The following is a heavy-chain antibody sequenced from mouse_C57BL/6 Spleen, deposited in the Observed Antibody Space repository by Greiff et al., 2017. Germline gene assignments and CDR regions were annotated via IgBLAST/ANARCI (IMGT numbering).Heavy chain of an antibody. CDR2: IDPSDSET. CDR3: ARDYCGSLYWYFDV. D-gene: IGHD1-1*01. CDR1: GYTFTSYW. J-gene: IGHJ1*03. V-gene: IGHV1-52*01. Sequence: QVQLQQPGAELVRPGSSVKLSCKASGYTFTSYWMHWVKQRPIQGLEWIGNIDPSDSETHYNQKFKDKATLTVDKSSSTAYMQLSSLTSEDSAVYYCARDYCGSLYWYFDVWGTGTTVTVSS.